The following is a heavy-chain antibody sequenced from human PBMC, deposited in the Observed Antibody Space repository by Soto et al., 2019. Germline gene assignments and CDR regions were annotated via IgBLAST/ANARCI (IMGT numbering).Heavy chain of an antibody. D-gene: IGHD2-2*01. J-gene: IGHJ4*02. Sequence: GGSLRLSCAASGFTFSSYEMNWVRQAPGKTLEWVSYISSAGDSSYYADSVKSRFTISRDNAKNSLYLQMNSLRVEDTAVYYCTRVYCSTTTCHVQAFDSWGQGTLVTVSS. CDR1: GFTFSSYE. CDR3: TRVYCSTTTCHVQAFDS. CDR2: ISSAGDSS. V-gene: IGHV3-48*03.